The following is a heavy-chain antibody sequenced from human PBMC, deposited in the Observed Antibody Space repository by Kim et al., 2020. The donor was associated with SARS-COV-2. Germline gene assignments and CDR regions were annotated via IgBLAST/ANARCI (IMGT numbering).Heavy chain of an antibody. CDR2: VYYSGST. D-gene: IGHD6-13*01. V-gene: IGHV4-59*01. CDR1: GGSISSYY. CDR3: SGTPYSSTWFYYYYGMDV. J-gene: IGHJ6*01. Sequence: SETLSLTCTVSGGSISSYYWSWIRQPPGKGLEWIGYVYYSGSTNYNPSLKSRVTISVDTSKNQFSLKLSSVTAADTAVYYCSGTPYSSTWFYYYYGMDV.